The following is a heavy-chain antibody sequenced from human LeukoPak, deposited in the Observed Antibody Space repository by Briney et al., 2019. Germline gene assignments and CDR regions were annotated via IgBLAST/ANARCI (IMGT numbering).Heavy chain of an antibody. CDR1: GFTFSSYA. Sequence: PGRSLRLSCAASGFTFSSYAMHWVRQAPGKGLEWVAVISYDGSNKYYADSVKGRFTISRDNSKNTLYLQMNSLGAEDTAVYYCAREVDCSSTSCYWGMDVWGKGTTVTVSS. D-gene: IGHD2-2*01. J-gene: IGHJ6*04. CDR3: AREVDCSSTSCYWGMDV. CDR2: ISYDGSNK. V-gene: IGHV3-30*04.